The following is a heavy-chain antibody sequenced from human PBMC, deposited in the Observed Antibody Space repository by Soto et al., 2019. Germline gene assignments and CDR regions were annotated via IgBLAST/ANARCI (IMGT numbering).Heavy chain of an antibody. V-gene: IGHV5-10-1*01. Sequence: GESLKISCKGSGYRFTAKWINWVRQMPGRGLEWMGKIDPSDSDTKYSPSFEGHVSFSVDKSISTAYLQWSSLRSSDTAMYFCATTPNCGGDCSDLDSWGQVTPVPVSS. J-gene: IGHJ4*02. CDR3: ATTPNCGGDCSDLDS. D-gene: IGHD2-21*01. CDR1: GYRFTAKW. CDR2: IDPSDSDT.